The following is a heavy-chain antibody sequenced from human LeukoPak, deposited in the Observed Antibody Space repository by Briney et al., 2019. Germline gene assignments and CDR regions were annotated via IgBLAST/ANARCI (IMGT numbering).Heavy chain of an antibody. J-gene: IGHJ3*02. V-gene: IGHV3-20*04. D-gene: IGHD5-24*01. CDR2: INWNCGST. Sequence: GGSLRLSCAASGFTFDDYGMIWVRQAPGKGLEWVSGINWNCGSTGYADSVKGRCTISRDNSKNSLYLQMNSLRAEDTALYYCARDLSRDGYNSDAFDIWGQGTMVTVSS. CDR3: ARDLSRDGYNSDAFDI. CDR1: GFTFDDYG.